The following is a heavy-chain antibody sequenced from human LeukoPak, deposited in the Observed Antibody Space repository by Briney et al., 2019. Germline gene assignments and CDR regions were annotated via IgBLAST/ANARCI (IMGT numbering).Heavy chain of an antibody. CDR3: ARDRGHYSSSWYTWFDP. CDR1: GYSISSGYY. J-gene: IGHJ5*02. CDR2: ISHSGRT. D-gene: IGHD6-13*01. Sequence: SSQTLSLTRIVSGYSISSGYYWGWIRQSPGKGLEWIGSISHSGRTYYNPSLKSRVTISVDTSNNQFSLKLSSLTAADTAIYYCARDRGHYSSSWYTWFDPWGQGILVTVSS. V-gene: IGHV4-38-2*02.